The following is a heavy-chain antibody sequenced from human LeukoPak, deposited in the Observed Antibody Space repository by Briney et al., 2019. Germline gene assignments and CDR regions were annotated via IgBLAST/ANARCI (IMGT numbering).Heavy chain of an antibody. Sequence: PSETLSLTCTVSGGSIRTYYWSWIRQPPGKGLEWIGFIYDSGYTKHNPSLKSRATISVDMSKNQFSLELSSVTAADTAVYYCARGGHYDSSGYPFWGQGTLVTVSS. CDR3: ARGGHYDSSGYPF. D-gene: IGHD3-22*01. CDR2: IYDSGYT. J-gene: IGHJ4*02. CDR1: GGSIRTYY. V-gene: IGHV4-59*01.